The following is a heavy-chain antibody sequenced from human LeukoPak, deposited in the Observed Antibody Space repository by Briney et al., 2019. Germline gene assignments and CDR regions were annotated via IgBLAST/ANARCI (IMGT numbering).Heavy chain of an antibody. V-gene: IGHV3-11*03. CDR2: ISSSSSYT. J-gene: IGHJ4*02. Sequence: SGGSLRLSCAASGFTFSDYYMSWIRQAPGKGLEWVSYISSSSSYTNYADSVKGRFTISRDNAKNSLYLQMNSLKTEDTAVYYCITPLPYSAQGGQGTLVTVSS. CDR1: GFTFSDYY. D-gene: IGHD2-21*01. CDR3: ITPLPYSAQ.